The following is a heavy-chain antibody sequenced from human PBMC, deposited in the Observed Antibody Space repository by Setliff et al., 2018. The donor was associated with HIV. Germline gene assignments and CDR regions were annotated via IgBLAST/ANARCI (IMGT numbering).Heavy chain of an antibody. D-gene: IGHD3-16*01. CDR3: ARAMFGATYYYYYMDV. Sequence: GGSLRLSCAVSGFTVTSHYMTWVRQAPGKGLEWVSILYSGGTIHYADSVKGRFTISRDVSKNTLFLQMNSLTTEDTAIYFCARAMFGATYYYYYMDVWGKGTTVTVSS. CDR2: LYSGGTI. V-gene: IGHV3-66*02. J-gene: IGHJ6*03. CDR1: GFTVTSHY.